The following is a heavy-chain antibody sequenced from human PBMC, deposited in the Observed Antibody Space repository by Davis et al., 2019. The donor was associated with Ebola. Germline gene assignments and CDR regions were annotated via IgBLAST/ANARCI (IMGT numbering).Heavy chain of an antibody. CDR3: ARAGLGSGDMFYYYYYGMDV. V-gene: IGHV4-4*02. CDR2: IYHSGST. J-gene: IGHJ6*02. Sequence: MPSETLSLICAVSGGSISSSNWWSWVRQPPGKGLEWIGEIYHSGSTNYNPSLKSRVTISVDKSKNQFSLKLSSVTAADTAVYYCARAGLGSGDMFYYYYYGMDVWGQGTTVTVSS. CDR1: GGSISSSNW. D-gene: IGHD3-16*01.